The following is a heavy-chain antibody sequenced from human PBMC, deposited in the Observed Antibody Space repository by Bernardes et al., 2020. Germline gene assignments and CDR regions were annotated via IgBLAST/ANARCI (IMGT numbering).Heavy chain of an antibody. CDR2: IYYSGST. CDR1: GGSISSGDYY. Sequence: SETLSLTCTVSGGSISSGDYYWSWIRQPPGKGLEWIGYIYYSGSTYYNPSLKSRVTISVDTSKNQFSLKLSSVTAADTAVYYCARALAAAGRWFDPWGQGTLVTVSS. D-gene: IGHD6-13*01. V-gene: IGHV4-30-4*01. J-gene: IGHJ5*02. CDR3: ARALAAAGRWFDP.